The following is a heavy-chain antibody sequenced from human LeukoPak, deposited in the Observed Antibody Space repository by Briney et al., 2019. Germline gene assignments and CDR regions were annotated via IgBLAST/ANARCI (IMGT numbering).Heavy chain of an antibody. CDR3: ARDLSVAATGTRPLGY. D-gene: IGHD1-1*01. V-gene: IGHV3-53*01. J-gene: IGHJ4*02. CDR2: IYSGGST. CDR1: RFTVSTSY. Sequence: VGSLRLSCAASRFTVSTSYMTWVRQAPGKGLEWVSVIYSGGSTYYADSVKGRFTSSRDNSKNTLYLQMNSLRAEDTAVYYCARDLSVAATGTRPLGYWGQGTLVTVSS.